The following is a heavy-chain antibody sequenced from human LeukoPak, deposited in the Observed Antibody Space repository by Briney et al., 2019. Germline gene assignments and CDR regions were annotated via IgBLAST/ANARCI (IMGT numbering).Heavy chain of an antibody. Sequence: ASVKVSCKASGYTFTGHFLHWVRQAPGQGIEWMGWMNPNSGDTGYPKKFQGRVTMTRDTSVSAAYMELSGLTSDDTAVYYCAREVYVGSDCAFDYWGQGTLVTVSS. CDR1: GYTFTGHF. J-gene: IGHJ4*02. V-gene: IGHV1-2*02. CDR2: MNPNSGDT. D-gene: IGHD2-21*01. CDR3: AREVYVGSDCAFDY.